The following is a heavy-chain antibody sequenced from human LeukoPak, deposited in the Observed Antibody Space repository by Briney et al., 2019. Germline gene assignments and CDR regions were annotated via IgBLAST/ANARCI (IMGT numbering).Heavy chain of an antibody. J-gene: IGHJ3*02. CDR3: ARDGLGGGDCHRGGFDI. Sequence: SVKVSFKAAGCTFSSYAISWLRQAPGQGLEWVGGIVPIFGKANYAQKFQGRVTITADETTSTAYMELSSRRSEDTAVYYCARDGLGGGDCHRGGFDIWGQGTMVTVSS. CDR2: IVPIFGKA. CDR1: GCTFSSYA. V-gene: IGHV1-69*13. D-gene: IGHD2-21*02.